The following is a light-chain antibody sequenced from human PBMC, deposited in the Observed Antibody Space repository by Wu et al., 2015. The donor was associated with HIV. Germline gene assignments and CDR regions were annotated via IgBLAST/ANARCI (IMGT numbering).Light chain of an antibody. Sequence: EVVMTQSPTTLSVSPGERATLSCRASQSISSNLAWYQQKPGHAPRLLIYDASTRATGIPARFSGSGSGTEFTLTISSLQSEDFAVYYCQQYNNWPLTFGGGTKVE. CDR3: QQYNNWPLT. J-gene: IGKJ4*01. V-gene: IGKV3-15*01. CDR1: QSISSN. CDR2: DAS.